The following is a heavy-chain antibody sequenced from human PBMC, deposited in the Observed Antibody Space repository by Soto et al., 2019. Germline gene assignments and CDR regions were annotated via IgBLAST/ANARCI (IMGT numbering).Heavy chain of an antibody. CDR2: IIPIFGTA. J-gene: IGHJ3*02. Sequence: SVEVSCKASGGTFSSYAISWVRQAPGQGLEWMGGIIPIFGTANYAQKFQGRVTITADESTSTAYMELSSLRSEDTAVYYCARGDGSHMYAFDIWGQGTMVTVSS. CDR3: ARGDGSHMYAFDI. V-gene: IGHV1-69*13. D-gene: IGHD1-26*01. CDR1: GGTFSSYA.